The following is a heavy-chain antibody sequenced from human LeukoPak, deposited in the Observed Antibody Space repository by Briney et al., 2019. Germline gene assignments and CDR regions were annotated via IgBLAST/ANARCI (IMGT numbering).Heavy chain of an antibody. CDR1: GGSINHYY. Sequence: SETLSLTCTVSGGSINHYYWSWIRQPPGKGLEWIGYSYYIESTNYNPSLKSRVTISVDTSRNRFSLKLSSVTAADTAMYYCARDNQWLNAFDIWGQGTMVTISS. D-gene: IGHD3-22*01. J-gene: IGHJ3*02. V-gene: IGHV4-59*01. CDR2: SYYIEST. CDR3: ARDNQWLNAFDI.